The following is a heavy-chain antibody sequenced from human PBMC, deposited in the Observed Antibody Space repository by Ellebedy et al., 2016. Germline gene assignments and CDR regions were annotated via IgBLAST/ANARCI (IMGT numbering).Heavy chain of an antibody. J-gene: IGHJ5*02. V-gene: IGHV4-59*02. CDR2: IYYSGST. CDR1: GGSVSSYY. CDR3: ARGWQQLVWDNWFDP. D-gene: IGHD6-13*01. Sequence: SETLSLTCNVSGGSVSSYYWSWIRQPPGKGLEWIGYIYYSGSTNYNPSLKTRVTISVDTSKNQFSLKLSSVTAADTAVYYCARGWQQLVWDNWFDPWGQGTLVTVSS.